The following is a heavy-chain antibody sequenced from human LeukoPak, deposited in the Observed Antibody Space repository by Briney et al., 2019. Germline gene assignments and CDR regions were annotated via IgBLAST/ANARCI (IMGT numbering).Heavy chain of an antibody. Sequence: PGGSLRLSCAASGFTFRTYSINWVRQAPGKGLEWISYISSSSSTIYYADSVKGRFTISGDNAKNSLYLQMNSLRAEDTAVYYCARDRGYSYGYDHWGQGTLVTVSS. D-gene: IGHD5-18*01. CDR2: ISSSSSTI. V-gene: IGHV3-48*01. CDR3: ARDRGYSYGYDH. J-gene: IGHJ5*02. CDR1: GFTFRTYS.